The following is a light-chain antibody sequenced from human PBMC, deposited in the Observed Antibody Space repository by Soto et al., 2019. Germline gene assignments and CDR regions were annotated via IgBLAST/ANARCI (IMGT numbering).Light chain of an antibody. Sequence: QSVLPQSPSASASLGASFKLTCTLTSGHSRYAIAWHQQQPEKRPRYLMKVNSDGRHSKGDGIPDRFSGSSSGAERYLTSSSVQSEDESAYYCQTWDTGIVVCGGGTKVPVL. CDR3: QTWDTGIVV. CDR1: SGHSRYA. J-gene: IGLJ3*02. V-gene: IGLV4-69*01. CDR2: VNSDGRH.